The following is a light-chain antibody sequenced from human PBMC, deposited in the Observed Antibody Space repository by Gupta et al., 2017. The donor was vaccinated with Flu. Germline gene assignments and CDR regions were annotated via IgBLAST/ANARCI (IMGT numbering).Light chain of an antibody. CDR3: QQSYSALTSWT. CDR2: GAS. CDR1: QKILTY. J-gene: IGKJ1*01. Sequence: DIQVTQSPTSLSASVGDRVAITCRASQKILTYLNWYQQKPGKAPQLLIYGASSLASGVPSRFSGSGSGTDFTLTIASLQPEDFATYYCQQSYSALTSWTFGQGTRVEVK. V-gene: IGKV1-39*01.